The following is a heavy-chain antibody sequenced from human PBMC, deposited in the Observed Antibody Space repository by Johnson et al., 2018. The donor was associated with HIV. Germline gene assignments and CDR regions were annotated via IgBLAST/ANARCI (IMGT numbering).Heavy chain of an antibody. D-gene: IGHD5-24*01. CDR2: IFSGGST. Sequence: VQLMESGGGLVQPGGSLRLSCAASGITVSSNYMSWVRQAPGKGLEWVSVIFSGGSTYYADSVNGRFTISRDNSKNTLFLQMNSLRAEDTAMFYCARACRDGYTCDAFDIWGQGTMVTVSS. V-gene: IGHV3-66*01. CDR3: ARACRDGYTCDAFDI. J-gene: IGHJ3*02. CDR1: GITVSSNY.